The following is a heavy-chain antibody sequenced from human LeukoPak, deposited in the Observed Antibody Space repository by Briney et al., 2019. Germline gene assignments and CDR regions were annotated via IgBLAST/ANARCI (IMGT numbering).Heavy chain of an antibody. Sequence: GGSLRLSCAASGFTFSSYAMSWVRQAPGKGLEWVSAISGSGGSTYYADSVKGRFTISRDNSKNTLYLQMNSLRAEDTAVYYCAKLEPPHGYCSSTSCYYLHRDYYYYYMDVWGKGTTVTVSS. V-gene: IGHV3-23*01. D-gene: IGHD2-2*01. J-gene: IGHJ6*03. CDR2: ISGSGGST. CDR1: GFTFSSYA. CDR3: AKLEPPHGYCSSTSCYYLHRDYYYYYMDV.